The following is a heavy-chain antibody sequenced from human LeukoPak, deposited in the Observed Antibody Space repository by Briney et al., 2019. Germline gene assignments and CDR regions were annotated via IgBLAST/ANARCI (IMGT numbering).Heavy chain of an antibody. CDR3: ASLESSGYDWPYYYYYMDV. Sequence: PSETLSLTGAVYGGSFSGYYWSWIRQPPGKGLEWIGEINHSGSTNYNPSLKSRVTISVDTSKNQFSLKLSSVTAADTAVYYCASLESSGYDWPYYYYYMDVWDKGTTVTVSS. D-gene: IGHD3-22*01. V-gene: IGHV4-34*01. CDR1: GGSFSGYY. J-gene: IGHJ6*03. CDR2: INHSGST.